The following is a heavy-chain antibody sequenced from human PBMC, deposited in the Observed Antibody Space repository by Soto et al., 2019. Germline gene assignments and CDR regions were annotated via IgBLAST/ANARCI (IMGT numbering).Heavy chain of an antibody. CDR2: IIPIFGTA. J-gene: IGHJ6*02. Sequence: VEVCCKACGGTFSRYPVILLLQAPGQGLEWMGGIIPIFGTANYAQKFQGRVTITADESTSTAYMELSSLRSEDTAVYYCASYNLPGILGVWGQGTTVTVS. CDR3: ASYNLPGILGV. V-gene: IGHV1-69*13. D-gene: IGHD3-10*01. CDR1: GGTFSRYP.